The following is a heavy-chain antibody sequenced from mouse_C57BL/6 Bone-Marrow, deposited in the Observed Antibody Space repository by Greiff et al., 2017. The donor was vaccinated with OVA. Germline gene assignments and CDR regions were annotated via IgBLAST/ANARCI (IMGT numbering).Heavy chain of an antibody. CDR2: IDPENGDT. D-gene: IGHD1-1*01. V-gene: IGHV14-4*01. CDR3: TSHYYGSGYYFDY. J-gene: IGHJ2*01. CDR1: GFNIKDDY. Sequence: EVQLQQSGAELVRPGASVKLSCTASGFNIKDDYMHWVKQRPEQGLEWIGWIDPENGDTEYASKFQGKSTIAADTSSNTAYLQLSSLTSEDTAVYYCTSHYYGSGYYFDYWGQGTTLTVSS.